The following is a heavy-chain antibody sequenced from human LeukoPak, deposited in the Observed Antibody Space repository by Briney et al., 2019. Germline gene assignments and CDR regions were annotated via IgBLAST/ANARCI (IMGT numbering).Heavy chain of an antibody. J-gene: IGHJ4*02. CDR3: ARDGDSGSYIDY. D-gene: IGHD1-26*01. Sequence: SETLSLTCTVSGGSISSYYWSWIRQPAGKGLEWIGRIYTSGSTNYNPSLKSRVTMSVDTSKNQFSLKLSSVTAADAAVYYCARDGDSGSYIDYWGQRTLVTVSS. CDR1: GGSISSYY. CDR2: IYTSGST. V-gene: IGHV4-4*07.